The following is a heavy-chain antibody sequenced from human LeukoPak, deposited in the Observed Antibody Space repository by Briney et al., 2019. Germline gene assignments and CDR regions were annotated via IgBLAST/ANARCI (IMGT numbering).Heavy chain of an antibody. V-gene: IGHV3-48*04. J-gene: IGHJ4*02. D-gene: IGHD3-10*01. Sequence: GGSLRLSCAASGFTFSSYAMSWVRQAPGKGLEWVSYINSSGIVIYYADSVKGRFTISRDNAKNSLYLQMNSLRAEDTAVYYCAKGVLWFGEDSGHYFDYWGQGTLVTVSS. CDR1: GFTFSSYA. CDR3: AKGVLWFGEDSGHYFDY. CDR2: INSSGIVI.